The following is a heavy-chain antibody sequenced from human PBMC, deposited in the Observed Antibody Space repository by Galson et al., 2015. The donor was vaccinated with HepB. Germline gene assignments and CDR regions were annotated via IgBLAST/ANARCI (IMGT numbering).Heavy chain of an antibody. CDR1: GYTFTGYY. J-gene: IGHJ5*02. D-gene: IGHD2-2*02. CDR2: INPNSGGT. CDR3: ARGYCSSTSCYTGDWFDP. Sequence: SVKVSCKASGYTFTGYYMHWVRQAPGQGLEWMGWINPNSGGTNYAQKFQGRVTMTRDASISTAYMELSRLRSDDTAVYYCARGYCSSTSCYTGDWFDPWGQGTLVTVSS. V-gene: IGHV1-2*02.